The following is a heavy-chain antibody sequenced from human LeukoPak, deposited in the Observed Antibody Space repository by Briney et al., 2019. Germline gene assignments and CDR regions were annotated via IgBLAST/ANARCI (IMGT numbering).Heavy chain of an antibody. CDR2: IYSGGST. J-gene: IGHJ5*02. Sequence: PGGSLRLSCAASGFSFSRNYMTWVRQAPGKGLEWVSVIYSGGSTYYADSVKGRFTISRDNSKSTLYLQMNSLRAEDTAVYYCAKVHSSSWYDWFDPWGQGTLVTVSS. CDR3: AKVHSSSWYDWFDP. D-gene: IGHD6-13*01. V-gene: IGHV3-53*01. CDR1: GFSFSRNY.